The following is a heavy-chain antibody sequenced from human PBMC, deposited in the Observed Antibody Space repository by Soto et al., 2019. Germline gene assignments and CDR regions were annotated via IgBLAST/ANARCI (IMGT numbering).Heavy chain of an antibody. J-gene: IGHJ4*02. D-gene: IGHD6-19*01. CDR1: GYTFTGYY. Sequence: QVQLVQSGAEVKKPGASVKVSCKTSGYTFTGYYIHWIRQAPGQGLEWMGWINPNSGDTNYSQEFQGRVTMTSDTSITTAYVELTRLRSDDTAVYYCARREQWLENFDSWGQGTLVTVSS. CDR3: ARREQWLENFDS. V-gene: IGHV1-2*02. CDR2: INPNSGDT.